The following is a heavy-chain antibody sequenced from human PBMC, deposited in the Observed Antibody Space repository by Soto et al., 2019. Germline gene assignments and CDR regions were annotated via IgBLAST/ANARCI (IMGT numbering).Heavy chain of an antibody. CDR3: AGGGYYVSSGYGAGLNY. Sequence: ASVKVSCKASGYTFTSYGISWVRQAPGQGLEWMGWISAYNGNTNYAQKLQGRVTMTTDTSTSTAYMELRSLRSDDTAVYYCAGGGYYVSSGYGAGLNYWGQGTLVTVSS. V-gene: IGHV1-18*04. CDR1: GYTFTSYG. CDR2: ISAYNGNT. D-gene: IGHD3-22*01. J-gene: IGHJ4*02.